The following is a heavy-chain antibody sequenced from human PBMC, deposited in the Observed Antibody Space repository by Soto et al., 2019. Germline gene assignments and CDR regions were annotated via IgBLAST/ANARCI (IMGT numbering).Heavy chain of an antibody. V-gene: IGHV3-30*18. CDR2: ISYDGSDK. D-gene: IGHD3-16*01. J-gene: IGHJ5*02. CDR3: AKTAGYDYVWGSSGLDP. Sequence: GESLRLSCAGSGFTFSSYGMHWVRQAPGKGLEWVAVISYDGSDKYYGDSVKGRFTISRDDSKNTLYLQMNSLRVEDTAIYYCAKTAGYDYVWGSSGLDP. CDR1: GFTFSSYG.